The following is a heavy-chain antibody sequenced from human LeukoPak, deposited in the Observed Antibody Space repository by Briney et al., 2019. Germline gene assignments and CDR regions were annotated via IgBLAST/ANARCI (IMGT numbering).Heavy chain of an antibody. CDR1: VGSISGYY. CDR3: ARLGDYYYYGMDV. D-gene: IGHD2-21*01. Sequence: SETLSLTCSVSVGSISGYYWSWIRQPPGKGLEWIGYIYYSGSTNYNPSLKSRVTISVDTSKNQFSLKLSSVTAADTAVYYCARLGDYYYYGMDVWGQGTTVTVSS. V-gene: IGHV4-59*08. J-gene: IGHJ6*02. CDR2: IYYSGST.